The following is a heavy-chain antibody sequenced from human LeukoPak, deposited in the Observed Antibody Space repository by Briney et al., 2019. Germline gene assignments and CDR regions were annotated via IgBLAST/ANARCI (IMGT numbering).Heavy chain of an antibody. J-gene: IGHJ4*02. CDR2: ISSSSSYI. CDR1: GFTFSSYN. D-gene: IGHD3-22*01. CDR3: AKVPSSGYYQ. V-gene: IGHV3-21*04. Sequence: GGSLRLSCAASGFTFSSYNMNWVRQAPGKGLEWVSSISSSSSYIYYADSVKGRFTISRDNSKNTLYLQMNSLRAEDTAVYYCAKVPSSGYYQWGQGTLVTVSS.